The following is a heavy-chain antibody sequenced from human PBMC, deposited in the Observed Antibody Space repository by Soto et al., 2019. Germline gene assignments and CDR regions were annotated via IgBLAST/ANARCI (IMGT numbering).Heavy chain of an antibody. Sequence: SETLSLTCTVSGGSISSYYWSWIRQPPGKGLEWIGYIYYSGRTNYNPSLTSRVTISVDTSKNHLSLKLTSVTAADTAVYYCARMVSGWYSGHYYGMDVWGQGTTVTVSS. CDR2: IYYSGRT. CDR1: GGSISSYY. V-gene: IGHV4-59*08. J-gene: IGHJ6*02. CDR3: ARMVSGWYSGHYYGMDV. D-gene: IGHD6-19*01.